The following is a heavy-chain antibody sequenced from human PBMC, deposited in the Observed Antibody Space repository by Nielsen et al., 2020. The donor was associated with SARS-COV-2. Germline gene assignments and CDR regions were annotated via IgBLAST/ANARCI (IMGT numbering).Heavy chain of an antibody. CDR1: GFTFDDYA. D-gene: IGHD3-22*01. CDR2: ISWNSGSI. Sequence: SLRLSCAASGFTFDDYAMHWVRQAPGKGLEWVSGISWNSGSIGYADSVKGRFTISRDNAKNSLYLQMNSLRAEDTALYYCAKPYYDSSGYGGDYWGQGTLVTVSS. V-gene: IGHV3-9*01. CDR3: AKPYYDSSGYGGDY. J-gene: IGHJ4*02.